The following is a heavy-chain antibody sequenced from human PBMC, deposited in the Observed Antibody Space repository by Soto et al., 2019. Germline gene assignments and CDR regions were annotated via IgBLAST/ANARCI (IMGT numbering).Heavy chain of an antibody. Sequence: GESLKISCAASGFTFSNAWMSWVRQAPGKGLEWVGRIKSKTDGGTTDYAAPVKGRFTISRDDSKNTLYLQMNSLKTEDTAVYYWTTGQDATNYYYYSMDVWREGTTFTVSS. CDR3: TTGQDATNYYYYSMDV. D-gene: IGHD1-26*01. J-gene: IGHJ6*04. CDR1: GFTFSNAW. V-gene: IGHV3-15*01. CDR2: IKSKTDGGTT.